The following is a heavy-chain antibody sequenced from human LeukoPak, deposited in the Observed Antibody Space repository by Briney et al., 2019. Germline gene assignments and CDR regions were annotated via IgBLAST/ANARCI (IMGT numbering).Heavy chain of an antibody. Sequence: KPGGSLRLSCAASGFTLSSYSMNWVRQAPGKGLEWVSSISSSSSYIYYADSVKGRFTISRDNAKNSLYLQMNSLRAEDTAVYYCARGGTDFWSGFGVVGNVVNFDYWGQGTLVTVSS. CDR3: ARGGTDFWSGFGVVGNVVNFDY. CDR1: GFTLSSYS. D-gene: IGHD3-3*01. V-gene: IGHV3-21*01. J-gene: IGHJ4*02. CDR2: ISSSSSYI.